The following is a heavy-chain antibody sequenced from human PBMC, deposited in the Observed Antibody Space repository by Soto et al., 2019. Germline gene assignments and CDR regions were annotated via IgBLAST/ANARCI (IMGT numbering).Heavy chain of an antibody. Sequence: QVQLQESGPGLVKPSETLSLTCDVSGGSISTGGWWSWVRQPPGKGLEWIGQISQSGTTNYNPSLESRATISMDKSKNQFSLHLTAVTAADTAVYFCAQFPFHGYDSYLEYRGPGTLVTVSS. CDR2: ISQSGTT. V-gene: IGHV4-4*02. CDR3: AQFPFHGYDSYLEY. J-gene: IGHJ4*02. D-gene: IGHD3-22*01. CDR1: GGSISTGGW.